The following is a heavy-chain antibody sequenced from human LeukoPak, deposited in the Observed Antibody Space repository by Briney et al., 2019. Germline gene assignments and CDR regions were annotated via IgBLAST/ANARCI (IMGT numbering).Heavy chain of an antibody. J-gene: IGHJ4*02. CDR1: GYTFTSYG. CDR3: AREPARYYDSSGYSQRYNY. V-gene: IGHV1-18*01. CDR2: ISAYNGNT. D-gene: IGHD3-22*01. Sequence: ASVKVSCKASGYTFTSYGISWVRQAPGQGLEWMGWISAYNGNTNYAQKLQGRVTMNTDTSTSTAYMELRSLRSDDTAVYYCAREPARYYDSSGYSQRYNYWGQGTLVTVSS.